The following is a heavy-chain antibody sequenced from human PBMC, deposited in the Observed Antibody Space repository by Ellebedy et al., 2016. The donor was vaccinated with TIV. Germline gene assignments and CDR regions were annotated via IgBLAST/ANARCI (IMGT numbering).Heavy chain of an antibody. Sequence: SETLSLTXTVSGGSISSYYWSWIRQPPGKGLEWIGYIYYSGSTNYNPSLKSRVTISVDTSKNQFSLKLSSVTAADTAVYYCARVSRTMIDVWGQGTTVTVSS. D-gene: IGHD3-22*01. CDR3: ARVSRTMIDV. CDR1: GGSISSYY. J-gene: IGHJ6*02. CDR2: IYYSGST. V-gene: IGHV4-59*01.